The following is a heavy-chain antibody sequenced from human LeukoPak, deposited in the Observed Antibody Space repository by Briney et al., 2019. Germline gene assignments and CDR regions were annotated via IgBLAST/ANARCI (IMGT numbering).Heavy chain of an antibody. CDR2: ISYDGSNK. CDR1: GFTFSSYA. V-gene: IGHV3-30*04. J-gene: IGHJ6*02. Sequence: GGSLRLSCAASGFTFSSYAMHWVRQAPGKGLEWVAVISYDGSNKYYADSVKGRFTISRDNSKNTLYLQMNSLRAEDTAVYYCAVLAAATPLGSYYYGMDVWGQGTTVTVSS. CDR3: AVLAAATPLGSYYYGMDV. D-gene: IGHD2-2*01.